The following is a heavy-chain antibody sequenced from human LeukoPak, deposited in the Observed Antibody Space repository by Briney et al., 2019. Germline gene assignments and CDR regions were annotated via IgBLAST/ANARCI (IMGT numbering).Heavy chain of an antibody. CDR1: GFTFITYS. J-gene: IGHJ4*02. CDR2: ISGDSTYI. V-gene: IGHV3-21*01. D-gene: IGHD6-13*01. CDR3: VRAVFSSSYYWDY. Sequence: PGGSLRLSCAASGFTFITYSLIWVRQAPGKGLEWVSSISGDSTYIYYADSVKGRFTISRDNAKNSPFLQMSSLRAEDTAVYYCVRAVFSSSYYWDYWGQGTLVTVSS.